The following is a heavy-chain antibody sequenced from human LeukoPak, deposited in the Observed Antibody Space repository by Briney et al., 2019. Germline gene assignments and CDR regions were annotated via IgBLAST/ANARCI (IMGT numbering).Heavy chain of an antibody. J-gene: IGHJ4*02. V-gene: IGHV4-59*01. Sequence: PPETLSLTCTVSGGSITNSYWSWIRQPPGKGLEWIGHFHDSEGTNYNPSLKSRVSISLDTSKNQVSLWLNSVTAADTAVYYCARGDPSGRPGIGFWGQGALVSVSP. CDR1: GGSITNSY. CDR2: FHDSEGT. CDR3: ARGDPSGRPGIGF. D-gene: IGHD1-26*01.